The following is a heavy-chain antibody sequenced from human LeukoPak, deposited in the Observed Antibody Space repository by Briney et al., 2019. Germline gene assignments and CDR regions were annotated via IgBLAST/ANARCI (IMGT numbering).Heavy chain of an antibody. CDR2: INAGNGNT. D-gene: IGHD3-10*01. CDR1: GYTFTSYA. J-gene: IGHJ5*02. Sequence: GASVKVSCKASGYTFTSYAMNWVRQAPGQGLEWMGWINAGNGNTKYSQKFQGRVTITRDTSASTAYMELSSLRSEDTAVYYCARGSYYGSGKNWFDPWGQGTLVTVSS. V-gene: IGHV1-3*01. CDR3: ARGSYYGSGKNWFDP.